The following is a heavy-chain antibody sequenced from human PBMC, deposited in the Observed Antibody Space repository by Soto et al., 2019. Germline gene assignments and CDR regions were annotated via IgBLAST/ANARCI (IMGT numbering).Heavy chain of an antibody. CDR3: ANRRDSDSSGDFYDF. CDR2: IGGRATSA. Sequence: EVQLLESGGGVVQPGGSLRLSCAASGFTFSNYAMSWVRQAPGKGLEWVSGIGGRATSAYYADSVKGRFAISRDNSYNTLFLQLSSLRAEDTAVYYCANRRDSDSSGDFYDFWGQGTLVSVSS. CDR1: GFTFSNYA. D-gene: IGHD3-22*01. J-gene: IGHJ4*02. V-gene: IGHV3-23*01.